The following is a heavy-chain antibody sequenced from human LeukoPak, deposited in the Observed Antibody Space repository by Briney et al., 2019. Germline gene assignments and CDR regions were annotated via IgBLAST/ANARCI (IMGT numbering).Heavy chain of an antibody. V-gene: IGHV4-4*02. CDR3: ARGGTWYSSSWYWTPAIAPFDY. Sequence: SETLSLTCAVSGGSISSSNWWSWVRQPPGKGLEWIGEIYHSGSTNYNPSLKSRVTISVDKSKNQFSLKLSSVTAADTAVYYCARGGTWYSSSWYWTPAIAPFDYWGQGTLVTVSS. CDR1: GGSISSSNW. CDR2: IYHSGST. D-gene: IGHD6-13*01. J-gene: IGHJ4*02.